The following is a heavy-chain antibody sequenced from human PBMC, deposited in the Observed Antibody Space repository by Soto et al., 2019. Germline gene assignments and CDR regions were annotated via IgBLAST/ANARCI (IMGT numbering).Heavy chain of an antibody. Sequence: PGESLKISCKGSGYSFTSYWIGWLRQMPGKGLEGMGISYPGDSDTRYSPSFQGQVTISADKSISTAYLQWSSLKASDTAMYYCARLNFYGRDGYNYFDYWGQGTMVTVSS. D-gene: IGHD5-12*01. CDR3: ARLNFYGRDGYNYFDY. V-gene: IGHV5-51*01. CDR1: GYSFTSYW. CDR2: SYPGDSDT. J-gene: IGHJ4*02.